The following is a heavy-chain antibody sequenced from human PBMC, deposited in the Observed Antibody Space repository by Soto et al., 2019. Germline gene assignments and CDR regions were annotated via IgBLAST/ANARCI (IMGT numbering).Heavy chain of an antibody. J-gene: IGHJ4*02. V-gene: IGHV3-30*18. CDR1: GFTLSGYG. CDR2: ISYDGRNQ. Sequence: GGSLRLSCAASGFTLSGYGMHWVRQAPGKGLEWVAVISYDGRNQYYADSVKGRFTVSRDNSKSTLYLQMDSLGVEDSAVYYWAKGGSSSARYFDYWGQGTLVTVAS. CDR3: AKGGSSSARYFDY. D-gene: IGHD6-6*01.